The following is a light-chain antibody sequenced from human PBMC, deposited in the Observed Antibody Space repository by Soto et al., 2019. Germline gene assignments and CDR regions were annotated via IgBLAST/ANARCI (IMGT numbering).Light chain of an antibody. CDR3: QQYGSSPYT. V-gene: IGKV3D-20*01. Sequence: DIVWTRSPATLSFSPGERATLSCGASRTVSSSYLAWYQQKPGLAPRPLIYDASSRATGIPDRFSGSGSGTDFTLTISRLEPEGFAVYYCQQYGSSPYTFGQGTKLEIK. J-gene: IGKJ2*01. CDR2: DAS. CDR1: RTVSSSY.